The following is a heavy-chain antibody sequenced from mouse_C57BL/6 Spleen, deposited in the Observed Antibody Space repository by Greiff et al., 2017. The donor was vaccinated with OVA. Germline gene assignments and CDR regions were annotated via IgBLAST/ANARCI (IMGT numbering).Heavy chain of an antibody. V-gene: IGHV1-50*01. CDR1: GYTFTSYW. Sequence: QVQLQQPGAELVKPGASVKLSCKASGYTFTSYWMQWVKQRPGQGLEWIGEIDPSDSYTNYTQKFKGKATLTVETSSSTAYMQLSSLTSEDSAVYYCARWDNGNYGSSWFAYWGQGTLVTVSA. CDR2: IDPSDSYT. J-gene: IGHJ3*01. CDR3: ARWDNGNYGSSWFAY. D-gene: IGHD1-1*01.